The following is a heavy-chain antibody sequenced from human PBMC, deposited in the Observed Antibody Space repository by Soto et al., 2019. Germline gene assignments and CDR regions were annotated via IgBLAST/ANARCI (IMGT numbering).Heavy chain of an antibody. J-gene: IGHJ6*02. CDR2: IYYSGST. D-gene: IGHD3-10*01. Sequence: SETLSLTCTVSGGSISSSSYYWGWIRQPPGKGLEWIGSIYYSGSTYYNPSLKSRVTISVDTSKNQFSLKLSSVAAADTAVYYCAREEGSYYNVDYYYCGMDVWGQGTKVSVS. CDR3: AREEGSYYNVDYYYCGMDV. CDR1: GGSISSSSYY. V-gene: IGHV4-39*01.